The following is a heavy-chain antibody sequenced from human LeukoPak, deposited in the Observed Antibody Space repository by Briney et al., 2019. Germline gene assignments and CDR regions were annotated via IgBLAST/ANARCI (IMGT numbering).Heavy chain of an antibody. V-gene: IGHV3-7*01. CDR3: ARDPISGSY. CDR2: MNQDGSEK. CDR1: GFIFSSYW. Sequence: GGSLRLSCAASGFIFSSYWMSWVRQAPGKGLEWVANMNQDGSEKYYVDSVKGRFTISRDNAKNSLYLQMNSLRAEDTAVYYCARDPISGSYWGQGTLVTVSS. J-gene: IGHJ4*02. D-gene: IGHD2-21*01.